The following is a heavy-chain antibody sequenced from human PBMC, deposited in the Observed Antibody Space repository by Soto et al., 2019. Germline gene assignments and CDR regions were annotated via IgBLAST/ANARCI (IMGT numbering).Heavy chain of an antibody. CDR1: GYSFTSYW. Sequence: GESLKISCKGSGYSFTSYWIGWVRQMPGKGLEWMGIIYPGDSDTRYSPSFQGQVTISADKSISTAYLQWSSLKASDTAMYYCARLADIVVAPAAPYNWFDPWGQGTLVTVSS. CDR2: IYPGDSDT. J-gene: IGHJ5*02. V-gene: IGHV5-51*01. CDR3: ARLADIVVAPAAPYNWFDP. D-gene: IGHD2-2*01.